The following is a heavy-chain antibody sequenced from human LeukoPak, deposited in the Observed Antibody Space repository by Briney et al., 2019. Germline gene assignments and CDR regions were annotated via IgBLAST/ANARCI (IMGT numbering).Heavy chain of an antibody. J-gene: IGHJ6*02. CDR2: ISSSSSYI. V-gene: IGHV3-21*01. D-gene: IGHD6-25*01. CDR3: ARAGSARKGYYYYGMDV. Sequence: EGSLRLSCAASGFTFSSYSMNWVRQAPGKGLEWVSSISSSSSYIYYADSVKGRFTISRDNAKNSLYLQMNSLRAEDTAVYYCARAGSARKGYYYYGMDVWGQGTTVTVSS. CDR1: GFTFSSYS.